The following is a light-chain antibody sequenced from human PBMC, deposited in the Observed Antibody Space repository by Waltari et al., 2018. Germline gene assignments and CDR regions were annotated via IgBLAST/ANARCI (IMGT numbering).Light chain of an antibody. Sequence: DIVMTQSPDSLAVSLGESATIHCNASRTVLYSSNNKNYLAWYQQKAGQAPKLLISWASARQSGAPERFSGSGSGTDFALTISSLQAEDAAVYYCQQYYNIPWTFGQGTKVEVK. CDR3: QQYYNIPWT. CDR2: WAS. V-gene: IGKV4-1*01. CDR1: RTVLYSSNNKNY. J-gene: IGKJ1*01.